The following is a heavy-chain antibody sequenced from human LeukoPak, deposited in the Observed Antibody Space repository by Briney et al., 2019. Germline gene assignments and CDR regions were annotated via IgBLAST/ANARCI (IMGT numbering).Heavy chain of an antibody. CDR2: IYYSGST. J-gene: IGHJ6*02. Sequence: PSETLSLTCTVSGGSISSYYWSWIRQPPGKRLEWIGYIYYSGSTNYNPSLKSRVTISVDTSKNQFSLKLSSVTAADTAVYYCARGPLNYGSGSYGGMDVWGQGTTVTVSS. CDR1: GGSISSYY. CDR3: ARGPLNYGSGSYGGMDV. V-gene: IGHV4-59*01. D-gene: IGHD3-10*01.